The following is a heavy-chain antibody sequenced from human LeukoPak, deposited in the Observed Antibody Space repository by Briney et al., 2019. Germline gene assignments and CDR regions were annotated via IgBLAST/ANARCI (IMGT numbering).Heavy chain of an antibody. J-gene: IGHJ4*02. CDR3: ARSNGSTSY. D-gene: IGHD2-2*01. V-gene: IGHV4-34*01. CDR1: GGSFSGYY. CDR2: INHSGST. Sequence: SETLSLTCAVYGGSFSGYYWSWIRQPPGKGLEWIGEINHSGSTSYNPSLKSRVTISVDTSKNQFSLKLSSVIAADTAVYYCARSNGSTSYWGQGTLVTVSS.